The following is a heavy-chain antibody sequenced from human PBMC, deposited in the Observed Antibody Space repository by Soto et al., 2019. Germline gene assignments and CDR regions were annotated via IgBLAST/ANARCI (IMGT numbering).Heavy chain of an antibody. D-gene: IGHD3-22*01. CDR3: AKDLNSITMIVVVYEIDY. CDR1: GFTFSSYG. Sequence: PGGSLRLSCAASGFTFSSYGMHWVRQAPGKGLEWVAVISYDGSNKYYADSVKGRFTISRDNSKNTLYLQMNSLRAEDTAVYYCAKDLNSITMIVVVYEIDYWGQGTLVTVSS. CDR2: ISYDGSNK. J-gene: IGHJ4*02. V-gene: IGHV3-30*18.